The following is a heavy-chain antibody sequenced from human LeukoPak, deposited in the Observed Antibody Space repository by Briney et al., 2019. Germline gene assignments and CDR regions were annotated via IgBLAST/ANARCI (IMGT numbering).Heavy chain of an antibody. Sequence: PGGSLRLSCAASGFTVSGNYMSWVRQAPGKSLEWVSIIYSGGSTYYADSVKGRFTISRDNSKNTLYLQMNSLRAEDTAVYYCARAYGSSWVIKRRNWFDPWGQGTLVTVSS. CDR3: ARAYGSSWVIKRRNWFDP. D-gene: IGHD6-13*01. CDR2: IYSGGST. J-gene: IGHJ5*02. V-gene: IGHV3-66*01. CDR1: GFTVSGNY.